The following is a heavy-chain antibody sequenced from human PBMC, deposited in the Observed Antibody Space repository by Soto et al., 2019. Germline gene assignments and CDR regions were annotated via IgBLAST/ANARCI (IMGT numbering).Heavy chain of an antibody. J-gene: IGHJ4*02. CDR2: IGNDGAAR. CDR1: GFNFGDYG. CDR3: AKETIAVAGPNFFDF. D-gene: IGHD6-19*01. Sequence: QVQLVESGRDVVQPGRSLRLSCVGSGFNFGDYGMHWVRHTPGKGLEWVAVIGNDGAARFYGDSVKGRFSISRDNSRSTFYLQMNSLRTEDTAMYYCAKETIAVAGPNFFDFWGQGTQVTVSS. V-gene: IGHV3-30*18.